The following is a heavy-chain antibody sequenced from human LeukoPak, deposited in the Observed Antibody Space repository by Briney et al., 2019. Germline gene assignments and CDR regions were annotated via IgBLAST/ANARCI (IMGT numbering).Heavy chain of an antibody. CDR1: GYSFRNYG. Sequence: ASVKVSCKASGYSFRNYGISWVRQAPGQGLEWMGWISAYNGKTDFAQKFQGRVTMTTDTSTSTAYMELRSLRFDDTAVYYCARWYYDFWSGYYSAPSYYFDYWGQGTLVTVSS. CDR2: ISAYNGKT. J-gene: IGHJ4*02. D-gene: IGHD3-3*01. CDR3: ARWYYDFWSGYYSAPSYYFDY. V-gene: IGHV1-18*01.